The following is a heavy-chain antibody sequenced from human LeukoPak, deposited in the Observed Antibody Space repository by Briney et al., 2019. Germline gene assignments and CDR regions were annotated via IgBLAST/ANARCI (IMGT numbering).Heavy chain of an antibody. D-gene: IGHD3-10*01. CDR2: TYYRSKWYN. V-gene: IGHV6-1*01. J-gene: IGHJ6*03. CDR3: ARAVRGVMERYYYYYYMDV. Sequence: SQTLSLTCAISGDSVSSNSAAWNWIRQSPSRGLEWLGRTYYRSKWYNDYAVSVKSRITINPDTSKNQFSLQLNSVTPEDTAVYYCARAVRGVMERYYYYYYMDVWGKGTTVTISS. CDR1: GDSVSSNSAA.